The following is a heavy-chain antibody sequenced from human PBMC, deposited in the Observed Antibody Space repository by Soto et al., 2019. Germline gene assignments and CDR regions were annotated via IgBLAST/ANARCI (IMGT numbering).Heavy chain of an antibody. V-gene: IGHV3-23*01. CDR1: GFTFSSYA. CDR2: ISGSGGST. J-gene: IGHJ3*02. D-gene: IGHD2-8*01. CDR3: ARHNGVHDAFDI. Sequence: EVQLLESGGGLVQPGGSLRLSCAASGFTFSSYAMSWVRQAPGKGLEWVSAISGSGGSTYYADSVKGRFTISRDNSKNTLYLQMNSLRAEDTAVYYCARHNGVHDAFDIWGQGTMVTVSS.